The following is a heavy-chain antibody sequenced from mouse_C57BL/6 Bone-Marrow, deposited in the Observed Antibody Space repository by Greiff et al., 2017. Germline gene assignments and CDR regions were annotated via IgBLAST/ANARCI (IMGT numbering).Heavy chain of an antibody. V-gene: IGHV1-81*01. CDR3: ATLGGLAWFAY. J-gene: IGHJ3*01. Sequence: VQLQQSGAELARPGASVKLSCKASGSTFTSYGLRWVKQRTGQGLEWIGEIYPRSGNTYYTEKFTGKATLTADKSSSTAYMELRGLTSEDSAVYFFATLGGLAWFAYWGQGTLVTVSA. CDR1: GSTFTSYG. CDR2: IYPRSGNT. D-gene: IGHD6-1*01.